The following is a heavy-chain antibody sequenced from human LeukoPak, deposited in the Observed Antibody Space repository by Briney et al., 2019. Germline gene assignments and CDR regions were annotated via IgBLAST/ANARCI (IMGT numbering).Heavy chain of an antibody. J-gene: IGHJ6*03. CDR2: IYYSGST. D-gene: IGHD1-7*01. Sequence: SETLSLTCTVSGGSISSSSYYWGWIRQPPGKGLEWIGSIYYSGSTYYNPSLKSRVTISVDTSKNQFSLKLSSVTAADTAVYYCARVTQTGTTYYYYYMDVWGKGTTVTVSS. CDR3: ARVTQTGTTYYYYYMDV. V-gene: IGHV4-39*01. CDR1: GGSISSSSYY.